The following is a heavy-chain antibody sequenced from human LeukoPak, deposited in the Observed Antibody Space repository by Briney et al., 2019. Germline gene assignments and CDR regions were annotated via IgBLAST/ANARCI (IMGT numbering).Heavy chain of an antibody. V-gene: IGHV4-4*02. Sequence: SETLSLTCAVSGGSISSSNWWSWVRQPPGKGLEWIGEIYHSGSTNYNPSLKSRVTISVDKSKNQFTLQLNSATPEDTAVYYCARSQLHRVEPKYWGAFDVWGQGTTVTVSS. CDR3: ARSQLHRVEPKYWGAFDV. J-gene: IGHJ3*01. CDR1: GGSISSSNW. D-gene: IGHD2-8*02. CDR2: IYHSGST.